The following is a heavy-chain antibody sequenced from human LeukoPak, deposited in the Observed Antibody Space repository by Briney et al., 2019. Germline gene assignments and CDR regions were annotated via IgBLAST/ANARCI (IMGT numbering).Heavy chain of an antibody. D-gene: IGHD3-22*01. CDR2: INPNTDST. CDR1: GFTFISYY. V-gene: IGHV1-46*01. Sequence: GASVKVSCKTSGFTFISYYMHWVRQAPGQGLEWMGIINPNTDSTSYARKFQGRFAITSDTSTSTVYMELTSLISEDTAVYYCARAYDSSGGANWFDPWGQGTLVTVSS. CDR3: ARAYDSSGGANWFDP. J-gene: IGHJ5*02.